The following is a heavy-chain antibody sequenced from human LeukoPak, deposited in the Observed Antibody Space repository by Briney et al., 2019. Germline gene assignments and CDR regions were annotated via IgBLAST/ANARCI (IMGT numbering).Heavy chain of an antibody. CDR3: AKLREYQLLPDDY. CDR1: GFTFSDHY. J-gene: IGHJ4*02. D-gene: IGHD2-2*01. CDR2: TRNKANSYTT. V-gene: IGHV3-72*01. Sequence: GGSLRLSCAASGFTFSDHYMDWVRQAPGKGLEWVGRTRNKANSYTTEYAASVKGRFTISRDDSKNTLYLQMNSLRAEDTAVYYCAKLREYQLLPDDYWGQGTLVTVSS.